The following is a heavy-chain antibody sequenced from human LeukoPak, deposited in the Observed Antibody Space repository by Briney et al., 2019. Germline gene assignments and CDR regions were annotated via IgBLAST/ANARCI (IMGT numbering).Heavy chain of an antibody. D-gene: IGHD3-10*01. Sequence: GESLKISCKGSGYSFTSYWISWVRQMPGTGLEWMGIIYPGDSDTRYSPSFQGQVTISADKSISTAYLQWSSLKASDTAMCYCARLQVVRGVITNFDYWGQGTLVTVSS. CDR3: ARLQVVRGVITNFDY. CDR1: GYSFTSYW. J-gene: IGHJ4*02. V-gene: IGHV5-51*01. CDR2: IYPGDSDT.